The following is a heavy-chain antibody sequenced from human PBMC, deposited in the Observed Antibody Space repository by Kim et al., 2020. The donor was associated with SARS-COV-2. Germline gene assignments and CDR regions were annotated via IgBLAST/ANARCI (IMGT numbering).Heavy chain of an antibody. CDR3: AVSLSGSRYDY. Sequence: SETLSLTCTVSGGSISSYYWSGSPWPSGVGLEWSGYIYYSGSTNYNPSLKSRVTISVDTAKNQFSLKLSSVTAADTAVYYCAVSLSGSRYDYWGQGNLVTVSS. CDR2: IYYSGST. CDR1: GGSISSYY. D-gene: IGHD3-10*01. V-gene: IGHV4-59*01. J-gene: IGHJ4*02.